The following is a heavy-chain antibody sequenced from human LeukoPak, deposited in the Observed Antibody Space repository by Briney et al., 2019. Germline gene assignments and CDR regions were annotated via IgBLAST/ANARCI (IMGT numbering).Heavy chain of an antibody. CDR1: GGSISSYY. D-gene: IGHD3-9*01. CDR2: INHSGST. CDR3: ARGGLRYFDLDV. J-gene: IGHJ6*02. Sequence: SETLSLTCTVSGGSISSYYWSWIRQPPGKGLEWIGEINHSGSTNYNPSLKSRVTISVDTSKNQFSLKLSSVTAADTAVYYCARGGLRYFDLDVWGQGTTVTVSS. V-gene: IGHV4-34*01.